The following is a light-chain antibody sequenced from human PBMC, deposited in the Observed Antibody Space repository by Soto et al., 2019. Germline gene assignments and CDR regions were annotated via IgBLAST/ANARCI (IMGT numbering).Light chain of an antibody. CDR1: QSVNSN. V-gene: IGKV3-15*01. J-gene: IGKJ4*01. CDR2: DAS. CDR3: QQYNKWPLT. Sequence: EVVMTQSPATLSVSPGGRATLSCRASQSVNSNLAWYQQKAGQAPRLLIYDASTRATGIPARFSGSGSGTEFTLTISSLQSEDFAVYYCQQYNKWPLTFGGGTKVDIK.